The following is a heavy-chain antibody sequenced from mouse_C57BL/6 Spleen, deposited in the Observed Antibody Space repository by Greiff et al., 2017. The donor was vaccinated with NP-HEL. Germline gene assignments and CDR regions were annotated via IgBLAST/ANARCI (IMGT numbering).Heavy chain of an antibody. CDR3: ARGAYYGSRYPRFAY. J-gene: IGHJ3*01. V-gene: IGHV1-18*01. CDR2: INPNNGGT. D-gene: IGHD1-1*01. CDR1: GYTFTDYN. Sequence: EVQLQQSGPELVKPGASVKIPCKASGYTFTDYNMDWVKQSHGKSLEWIGDINPNNGGTISNQKFKGKAALTVDNSSSTAYMELRSLTSEDTAVYYCARGAYYGSRYPRFAYWGQVTLVTVSA.